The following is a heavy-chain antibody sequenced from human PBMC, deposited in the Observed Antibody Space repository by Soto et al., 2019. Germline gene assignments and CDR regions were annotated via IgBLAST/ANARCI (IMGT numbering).Heavy chain of an antibody. J-gene: IGHJ2*01. CDR3: ARGLRSSWYNWNFNL. CDR2: IYYSGST. CDR1: GGSISSYY. Sequence: QVQLQESGPGLVKPSETLSLTCTVSGGSISSYYWSWIRQPPGKGLEWIGYIYYSGSTNYNPSLKSRVTISVDPAKTQYSLKLSSVTAADTAVYYCARGLRSSWYNWNFNLWGRGTLVTVSS. V-gene: IGHV4-59*08. D-gene: IGHD6-13*01.